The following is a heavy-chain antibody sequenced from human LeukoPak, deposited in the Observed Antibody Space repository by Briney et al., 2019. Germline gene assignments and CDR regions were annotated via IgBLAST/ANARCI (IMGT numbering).Heavy chain of an antibody. V-gene: IGHV1-8*01. CDR3: ATDLGIIVGATTPNAGPAFDI. J-gene: IGHJ3*02. D-gene: IGHD1-26*01. CDR2: MNPNSGNT. Sequence: GASVKVSCKASGYTFTSYDINWVRQATGQGLEWMGWMNPNSGNTGNAQKFQGRVTMTRNTSINTAYMELSSLRSEDTAVYYCATDLGIIVGATTPNAGPAFDIWGQGTMVTVSS. CDR1: GYTFTSYD.